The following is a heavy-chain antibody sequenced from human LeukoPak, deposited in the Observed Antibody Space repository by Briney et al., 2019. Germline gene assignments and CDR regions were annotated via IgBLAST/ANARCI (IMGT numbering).Heavy chain of an antibody. J-gene: IGHJ4*02. CDR3: ASNTYYYGSGSSDY. D-gene: IGHD3-10*01. Sequence: SETLSLTCTVSGGSISSGDYYWSWIRQPPGKGLEWIGYIYYSGSTYYNPSLKSRVTISVDTSKNQFSLKLSSVTAADTAVYYCASNTYYYGSGSSDYWGQGTLVTVSS. CDR2: IYYSGST. V-gene: IGHV4-30-4*08. CDR1: GGSISSGDYY.